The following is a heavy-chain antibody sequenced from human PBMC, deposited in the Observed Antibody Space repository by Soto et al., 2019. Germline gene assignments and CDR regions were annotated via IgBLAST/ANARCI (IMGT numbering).Heavy chain of an antibody. CDR3: VRGRANYYFDF. D-gene: IGHD1-1*01. V-gene: IGHV3-48*02. CDR1: GFTFSGYS. J-gene: IGHJ4*02. Sequence: GGSLRLSCKASGFTFSGYSMDWVRQAPGKGLEWIAYISGGGVPVYYADPVKGRFTISRDNAKNSLYLQMNHLRDEDTAIYYCVRGRANYYFDFWGQGALVTVSS. CDR2: ISGGGVPV.